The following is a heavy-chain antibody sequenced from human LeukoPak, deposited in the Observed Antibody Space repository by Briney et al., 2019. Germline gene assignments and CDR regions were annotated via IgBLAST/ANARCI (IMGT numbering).Heavy chain of an antibody. J-gene: IGHJ5*02. V-gene: IGHV3-21*01. CDR3: AREAVAGYFGNWFDP. CDR2: ISSSSSYI. CDR1: GFTFSSYS. D-gene: IGHD6-19*01. Sequence: PGGSLRLSCAVSGFTFSSYSMNWVRQAPGKGLEWVSSISSSSSYIYYADSVKGRFTISRDNAKNSLYLQMNSLRAEDTAVYYCAREAVAGYFGNWFDPWGQGTLVTVSS.